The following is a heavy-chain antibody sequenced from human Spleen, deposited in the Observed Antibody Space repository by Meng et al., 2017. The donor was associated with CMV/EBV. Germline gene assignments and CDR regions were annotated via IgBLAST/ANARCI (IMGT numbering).Heavy chain of an antibody. CDR1: GYTFITYY. Sequence: ASVKVSCKASGYTFITYYIHWVRQAPGQGLEWMGRINPDGGTTTYSQKFQGGVTLTSDTSTNTVYMELSRLRYEDTAVYYCARDLLWEGRAVADPNDTFDIWGQGTMVTVSS. CDR2: INPDGGTT. CDR3: ARDLLWEGRAVADPNDTFDI. V-gene: IGHV1-46*01. D-gene: IGHD6-13*01. J-gene: IGHJ3*02.